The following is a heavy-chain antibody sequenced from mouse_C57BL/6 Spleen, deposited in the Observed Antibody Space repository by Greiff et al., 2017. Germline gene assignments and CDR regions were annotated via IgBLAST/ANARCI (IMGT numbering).Heavy chain of an antibody. Sequence: EVNVVESGGGLVKPGGSLKLSCAASGFTFSDYGMHWVRQAPEKGLEWVAYISSGSSTIYYADTVKGRFTISRDNAKNTLFLQMTSLRSEDTAMYYCARPGYSRDYAKDYWGQGTSVTVSS. D-gene: IGHD2-5*01. J-gene: IGHJ4*01. V-gene: IGHV5-17*01. CDR1: GFTFSDYG. CDR3: ARPGYSRDYAKDY. CDR2: ISSGSSTI.